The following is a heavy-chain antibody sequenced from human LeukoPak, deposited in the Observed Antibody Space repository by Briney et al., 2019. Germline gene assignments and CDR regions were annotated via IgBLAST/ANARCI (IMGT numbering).Heavy chain of an antibody. CDR3: ARHTRRRVIRPSGAFDI. D-gene: IGHD3-9*01. CDR2: INHSGST. Sequence: SETLSLTCTVSGGSISAYYWSWIRQPPGKGLEWIGEINHSGSTNYNPSLKSRVTISVDTSKNQFSLKLSSVTAADTAVYYCARHTRRRVIRPSGAFDIWGQGTMVTVSS. J-gene: IGHJ3*02. V-gene: IGHV4-34*01. CDR1: GGSISAYY.